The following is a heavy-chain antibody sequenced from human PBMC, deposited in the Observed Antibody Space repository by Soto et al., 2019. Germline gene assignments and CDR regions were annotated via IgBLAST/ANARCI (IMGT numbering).Heavy chain of an antibody. V-gene: IGHV4-59*11. Sequence: QGQLQESGPGLVKPSETLSLTCTVSGGSINNHYWSWIRQPPGKGLEWIGYIYYSGSTNYNPSLKSRVTISVDTSKNHFSLNLTSLTSGDTAIYYCASANWYSESWGQGILVTVSS. CDR3: ASANWYSES. D-gene: IGHD7-27*01. J-gene: IGHJ4*02. CDR2: IYYSGST. CDR1: GGSINNHY.